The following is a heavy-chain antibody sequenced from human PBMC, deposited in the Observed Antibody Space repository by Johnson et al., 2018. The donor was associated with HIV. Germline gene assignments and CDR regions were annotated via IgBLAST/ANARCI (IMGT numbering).Heavy chain of an antibody. J-gene: IGHJ3*02. CDR1: GFTFSDYY. CDR3: ARDGPISWDTVHYRNDAFDI. D-gene: IGHD1-26*01. V-gene: IGHV3-11*04. CDR2: ISNSGRSI. Sequence: QVQLVESGGGLVKPGGSLRLSCAASGFTFSDYYMSWIRQAPGKGLEWVSYISNSGRSIYYADSVRGRFTMSRNNAKSSVYLQMNSLRAEDTAVYYCARDGPISWDTVHYRNDAFDIWGQGTRVTVSS.